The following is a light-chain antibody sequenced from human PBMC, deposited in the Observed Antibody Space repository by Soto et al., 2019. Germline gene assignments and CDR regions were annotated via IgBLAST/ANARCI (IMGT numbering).Light chain of an antibody. Sequence: SVLKQSPATLFLSQGERATLSXRASHSVIRYLSWYQQTAGQXPRLLXXYPXNRATGIPARFSGSGSGRDFTLTLSSLEPEDFAVYYCQQRSNWPPKTFGQGTRLEIK. CDR1: HSVIRY. V-gene: IGKV3-11*02. CDR3: QQRSNWPPKT. CDR2: YPX. J-gene: IGKJ5*01.